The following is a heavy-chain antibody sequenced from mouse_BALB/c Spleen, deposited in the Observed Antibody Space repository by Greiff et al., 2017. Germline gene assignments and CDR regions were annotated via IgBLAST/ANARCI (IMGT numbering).Heavy chain of an antibody. J-gene: IGHJ4*01. D-gene: IGHD2-10*02. Sequence: EVKLMESGGGLVQPGGSRKLSCAASGFTFSSFGMHWVRQAPEKGLEWVAYISSGSSTIYYADTVKGRFTISRDNPKNTLFLQMTSLRSEDTAMYYCARSKYGNYDAMDYWGQGTSVTVSS. CDR1: GFTFSSFG. CDR2: ISSGSSTI. V-gene: IGHV5-17*02. CDR3: ARSKYGNYDAMDY.